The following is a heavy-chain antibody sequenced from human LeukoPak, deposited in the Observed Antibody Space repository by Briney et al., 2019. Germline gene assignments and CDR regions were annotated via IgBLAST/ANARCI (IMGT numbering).Heavy chain of an antibody. CDR1: GFTFSSYG. J-gene: IGHJ4*02. CDR3: AGGSLYYLDY. V-gene: IGHV3-7*01. CDR2: IKQDGSEK. Sequence: PGGSLRLSCAASGFTFSSYGMHWVRQAPGKGLEWVANIKQDGSEKDYVDSVKGRFTISRDNAKNSLYLQMNSLRAEDTAVYYCAGGSLYYLDYWGQGTLVTVSS. D-gene: IGHD2-15*01.